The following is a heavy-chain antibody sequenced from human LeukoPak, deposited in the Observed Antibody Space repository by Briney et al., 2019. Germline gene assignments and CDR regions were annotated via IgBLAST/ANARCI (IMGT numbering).Heavy chain of an antibody. CDR2: INQDGSQK. CDR1: GFSFSSYG. Sequence: GGSLRLSCVASGFSFSSYGMHWVRQAPGKGLEWVANINQDGSQKRYVDSVQGRFTISRDNTKNSLFLQMNSLRAEDTAVYYCARLKDDVTKFDYWGQGTLVTVSS. J-gene: IGHJ4*02. V-gene: IGHV3-7*01. D-gene: IGHD2-8*01. CDR3: ARLKDDVTKFDY.